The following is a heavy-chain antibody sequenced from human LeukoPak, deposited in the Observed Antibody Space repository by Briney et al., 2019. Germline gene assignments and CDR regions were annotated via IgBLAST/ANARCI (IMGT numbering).Heavy chain of an antibody. D-gene: IGHD1-26*01. CDR3: AKDNGRWELLLDY. V-gene: IGHV3-30*18. CDR1: GFTFSSYG. J-gene: IGHJ4*02. Sequence: GGSLRLSYAASGFTFSSYGMHWVRQAPGKGLEWVAVISYDGSNKYYADSVKGRFTISRDNSKNTLYLQMNSLRAEDTAVYYCAKDNGRWELLLDYWGQGILVTVSS. CDR2: ISYDGSNK.